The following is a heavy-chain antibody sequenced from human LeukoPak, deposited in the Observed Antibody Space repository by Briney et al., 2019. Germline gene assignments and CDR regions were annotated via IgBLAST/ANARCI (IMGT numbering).Heavy chain of an antibody. J-gene: IGHJ4*02. CDR1: GFTFSSYG. V-gene: IGHV3-33*01. CDR2: IWYDGSNK. CDR3: ARDITSHYFDY. Sequence: PGRSLRLSCAASGFTFSSYGMHWVRQAPGKGLEWVAVIWYDGSNKYYADSVKGRFTISRDNSRNTLYLQMNSLRVEDTAIYYCARDITSHYFDYCGQGALVTVSS. D-gene: IGHD1-14*01.